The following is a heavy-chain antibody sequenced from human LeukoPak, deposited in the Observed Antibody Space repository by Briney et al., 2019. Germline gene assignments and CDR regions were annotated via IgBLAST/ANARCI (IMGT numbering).Heavy chain of an antibody. J-gene: IGHJ5*02. D-gene: IGHD6-13*01. Sequence: SETLSLTCTVSGGSISSYYWSWIRQPPGKGLEWIGYIYYSGSTNYNPSLKSRVTISVDTSKNQFSLKLSSVTAADTAVYYCARSVGQLSYNWFDPWGQGTLVTASS. CDR1: GGSISSYY. CDR2: IYYSGST. V-gene: IGHV4-59*01. CDR3: ARSVGQLSYNWFDP.